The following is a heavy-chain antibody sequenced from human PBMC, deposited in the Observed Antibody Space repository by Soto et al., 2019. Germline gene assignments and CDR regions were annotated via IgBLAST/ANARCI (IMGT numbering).Heavy chain of an antibody. D-gene: IGHD5-18*01. J-gene: IGHJ4*02. Sequence: QVQLQESGPGLVKPSQTLSLTCTVSGGSISSAAYYWSWIRQHPGKGLGWIGYISHSGSTYYTPSLKSRVIISADTSKNQFSVNLTSVTAADTAVYYCAREYTYGSNFFDCWGQGALVTVSS. V-gene: IGHV4-31*03. CDR1: GGSISSAAYY. CDR3: AREYTYGSNFFDC. CDR2: ISHSGST.